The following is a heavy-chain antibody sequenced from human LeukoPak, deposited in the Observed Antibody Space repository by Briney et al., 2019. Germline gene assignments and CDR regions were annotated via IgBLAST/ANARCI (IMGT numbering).Heavy chain of an antibody. V-gene: IGHV3-21*01. Sequence: PGGSLRLSCAASGFTFSNAYMSWVRQAPGKGLEWVSSISSSSSYIYYADSVKGRFTISRDNAKNSLYLQMNSLRAEDTAVYYCARDEFTFGGVIPYGMDVWGQGTTVTVSS. CDR2: ISSSSSYI. D-gene: IGHD3-16*02. CDR1: GFTFSNAY. CDR3: ARDEFTFGGVIPYGMDV. J-gene: IGHJ6*02.